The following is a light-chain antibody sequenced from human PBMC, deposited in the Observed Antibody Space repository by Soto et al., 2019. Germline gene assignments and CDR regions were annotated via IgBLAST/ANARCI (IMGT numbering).Light chain of an antibody. CDR1: PSVSNS. V-gene: IGKV3-20*01. Sequence: ESVLTQSPATLSLSPGERATLSCRASPSVSNSLAWYQHKPGQAPRLLIYGVSSRATGVPDRFSGSGSGTDFTLTISRVEPEDFAVYYCQHFGNSLYTFGQGTKLEIK. J-gene: IGKJ2*01. CDR2: GVS. CDR3: QHFGNSLYT.